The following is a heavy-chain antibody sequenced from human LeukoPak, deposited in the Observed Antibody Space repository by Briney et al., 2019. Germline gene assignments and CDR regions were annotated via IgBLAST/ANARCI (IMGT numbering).Heavy chain of an antibody. CDR3: ASSGYSSVAYCFDY. V-gene: IGHV1-69*01. D-gene: IGHD3-22*01. J-gene: IGHJ4*02. Sequence: ASVKVSCKASGGTFSSYAISWVRQAPGQGLEWMGGIIPIFGTANYAQKFQGRVTITADESTSTAYMELSSLRSEDTAVYYCASSGYSSVAYCFDYWGQGTLATVSS. CDR2: IIPIFGTA. CDR1: GGTFSSYA.